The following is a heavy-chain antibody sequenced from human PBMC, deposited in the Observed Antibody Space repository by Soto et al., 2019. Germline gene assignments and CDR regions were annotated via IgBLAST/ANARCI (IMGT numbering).Heavy chain of an antibody. D-gene: IGHD3-22*01. CDR3: ARGGYYYDSSGYHSSKFDY. CDR2: IYYSGST. CDR1: GGSISSGGYY. V-gene: IGHV4-31*03. J-gene: IGHJ4*02. Sequence: TSETLSLTCTVSGGSISSGGYYWSWIRQHPGKGLEWIGYIYYSGSTYYNPSLKSRVTISVDTSKNQFSLKLSSVTAADTAVYYCARGGYYYDSSGYHSSKFDYWGQGTLVTVSS.